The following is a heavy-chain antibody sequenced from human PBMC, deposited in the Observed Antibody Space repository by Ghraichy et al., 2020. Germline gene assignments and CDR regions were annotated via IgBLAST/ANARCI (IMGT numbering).Heavy chain of an antibody. J-gene: IGHJ4*02. CDR1: GGSISSYY. V-gene: IGHV4-59*01. D-gene: IGHD7-27*01. CDR2: IYYSGST. Sequence: SETLSLTCTVSGGSISSYYWSWIRQPPGKGLEWIGYIYYSGSTNYNPSLKSRVTISVDTSKNQFSLKLSSVTAADTAVYYCATGETGRRGFDYWGQGTLVTVSS. CDR3: ATGETGRRGFDY.